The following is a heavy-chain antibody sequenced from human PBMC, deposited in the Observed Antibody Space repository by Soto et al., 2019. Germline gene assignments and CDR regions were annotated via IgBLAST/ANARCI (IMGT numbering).Heavy chain of an antibody. CDR3: ARDRHPTAYYVNDAFNV. CDR2: INTANGDT. J-gene: IGHJ3*01. CDR1: GSMFTTLP. Sequence: QAQLVQSGAEVTKPGASVKISCKASGSMFTTLPIHWVRQAPGQGLEWMGWINTANGDTKYSLKYEGRITLTRDPSTFTTYLELTTLTSEDTAVYFCARDRHPTAYYVNDAFNVWGQGTMISVSS. V-gene: IGHV1-3*04. D-gene: IGHD3-10*02.